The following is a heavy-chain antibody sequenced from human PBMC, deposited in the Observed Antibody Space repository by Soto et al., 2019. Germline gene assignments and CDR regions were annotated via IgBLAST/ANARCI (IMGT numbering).Heavy chain of an antibody. D-gene: IGHD3-10*01. Sequence: QVQLVQSGAEVKKPGSSVKVSCKASGGTFSSYAISWVRQAPGQGLEWMGGIIPIFGTTNYAQKFQGRVTITADESTSTAYMELSSLRSEDTAVYYCARDLSGSGSSSPDDAFDIWGQGTMVTVSS. CDR2: IIPIFGTT. J-gene: IGHJ3*02. CDR3: ARDLSGSGSSSPDDAFDI. CDR1: GGTFSSYA. V-gene: IGHV1-69*01.